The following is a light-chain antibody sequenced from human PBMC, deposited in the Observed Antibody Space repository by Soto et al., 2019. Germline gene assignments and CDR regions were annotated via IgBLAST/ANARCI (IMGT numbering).Light chain of an antibody. CDR2: GAS. J-gene: IGKJ1*01. CDR1: QSVNSF. V-gene: IGKV3-20*01. CDR3: DHYVGLPWR. Sequence: IVLTQSPGTLSLSPGERATLSCRASQSVNSFLAWFQQKPGQAPRLLIYGASNRATGIPDRFSGSGSETDFAVNIAGLECESFALYYCDHYVGLPWRCGQGTNVEYK.